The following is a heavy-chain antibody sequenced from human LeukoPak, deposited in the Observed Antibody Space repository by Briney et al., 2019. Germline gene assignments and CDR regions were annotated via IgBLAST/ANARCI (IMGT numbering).Heavy chain of an antibody. V-gene: IGHV1-69*01. CDR1: GGTFSSYA. J-gene: IGHJ5*02. D-gene: IGHD6-6*01. CDR3: ARGSLPGYSSSSLGNWFDP. CDR2: IIPIFGTA. Sequence: GASVKVSCKASGGTFSSYAISWVRQAPGQGLEWMGGIIPIFGTANYAQKFQGRVTITADESTSTAYMELSSLRSEDTAVYYCARGSLPGYSSSSLGNWFDPWGQGTLVTVSS.